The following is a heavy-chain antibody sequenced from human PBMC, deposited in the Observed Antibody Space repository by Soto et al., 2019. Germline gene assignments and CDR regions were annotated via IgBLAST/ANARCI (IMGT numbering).Heavy chain of an antibody. Sequence: GGSLSLSCAAAGFTFSSYGMRWVRPAQGKGLEWVAVIWYDGSNKYYADSVKGRFTISRDNSKNTLYLQMNSLRAEDTAVYYCARDSSYDFWTGYYTSYYYYGMDVWGQGTTVTVSS. V-gene: IGHV3-33*01. CDR1: GFTFSSYG. D-gene: IGHD3-3*01. CDR2: IWYDGSNK. J-gene: IGHJ6*02. CDR3: ARDSSYDFWTGYYTSYYYYGMDV.